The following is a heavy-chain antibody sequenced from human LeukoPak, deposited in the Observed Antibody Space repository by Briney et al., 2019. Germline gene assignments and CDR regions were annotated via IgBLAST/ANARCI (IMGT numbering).Heavy chain of an antibody. CDR1: GGSISSGSYY. CDR2: IYYSGST. Sequence: SETLSLTCTVSGGSISSGSYYWGWIRQPPGRGLEWIGSIYYSGSTYYNPSLKSRVSISIDTSKNQFSLDLRSVTAADTAVYYCARRPNGSFDYWGQGTLDTVSS. V-gene: IGHV4-39*01. D-gene: IGHD2-15*01. J-gene: IGHJ4*02. CDR3: ARRPNGSFDY.